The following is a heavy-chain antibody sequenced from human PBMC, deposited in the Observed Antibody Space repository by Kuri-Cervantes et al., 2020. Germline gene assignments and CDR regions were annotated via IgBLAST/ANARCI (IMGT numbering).Heavy chain of an antibody. CDR3: ARKKLERLFDY. V-gene: IGHV4-39*07. D-gene: IGHD1-1*01. CDR2: IHYSADT. CDR1: GGSVSTGSYY. J-gene: IGHJ4*02. Sequence: SETLSLICTVSGGSVSTGSYYWSWIRQPPGKGLEWIGSIHYSADTYYSPSLMNRVTISVDTSENQFSLKLSSVTAADTAVYYCARKKLERLFDYWGQGTLVTVSS.